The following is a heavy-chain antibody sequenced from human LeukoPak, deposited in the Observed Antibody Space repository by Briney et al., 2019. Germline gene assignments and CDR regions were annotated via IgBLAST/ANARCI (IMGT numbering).Heavy chain of an antibody. J-gene: IGHJ4*02. CDR3: ARGRIAARADY. CDR2: IWYGGSNK. V-gene: IGHV3-33*08. Sequence: GGSLRLSCAASGFTFSSYAMSWVRQAPGKGLEWVAVIWYGGSNKYYADSVKGRFTISRDNSKNTLYLQMNSLRAEDTAVYYCARGRIAARADYWGQGTLVTVSS. CDR1: GFTFSSYA. D-gene: IGHD6-6*01.